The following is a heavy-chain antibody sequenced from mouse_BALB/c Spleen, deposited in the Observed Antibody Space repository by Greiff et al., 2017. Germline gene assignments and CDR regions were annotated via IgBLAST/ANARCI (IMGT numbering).Heavy chain of an antibody. Sequence: QVQLQQSGPQLVRPGASVKISCKASGYSFTSYWMHWVKQRPGQGLEWIGMIDPSDSETRLNQKFKDKATLTVDKSSSTAYMQLSSPTSEDSAVYYCARSGDGYYSAWFAYWGQGTLVTVSA. CDR2: IDPSDSET. J-gene: IGHJ3*01. D-gene: IGHD2-3*01. CDR1: GYSFTSYW. CDR3: ARSGDGYYSAWFAY. V-gene: IGHV1S127*01.